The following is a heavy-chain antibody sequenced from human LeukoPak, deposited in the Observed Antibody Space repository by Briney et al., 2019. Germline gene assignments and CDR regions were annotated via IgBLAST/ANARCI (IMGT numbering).Heavy chain of an antibody. Sequence: GGPLRLSCAASGFTFSSYAMSWVRQAPGKGLEWVSAISGSGGSTYYADSVKGRFTISRDNSKNTLYLQMNSLRAEDTAVYYCLTYYYDSSGYYSSDYWGQGTLVTVSS. V-gene: IGHV3-23*01. J-gene: IGHJ4*02. CDR2: ISGSGGST. CDR3: LTYYYDSSGYYSSDY. CDR1: GFTFSSYA. D-gene: IGHD3-22*01.